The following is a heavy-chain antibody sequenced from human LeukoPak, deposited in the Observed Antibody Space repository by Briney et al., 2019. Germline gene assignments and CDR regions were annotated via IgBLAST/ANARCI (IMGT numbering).Heavy chain of an antibody. Sequence: GGSLRLSCAASGFTFSSYAMSWVRQAPGKGLEWVSAISGSGGSTYYADSVKGRFTISRDNSKNTLYLQMNSLRAKDTAVYYCAKAGTYPAPREDAFDIWGQGTMVTVSS. CDR1: GFTFSSYA. CDR2: ISGSGGST. J-gene: IGHJ3*02. V-gene: IGHV3-23*01. D-gene: IGHD1-26*01. CDR3: AKAGTYPAPREDAFDI.